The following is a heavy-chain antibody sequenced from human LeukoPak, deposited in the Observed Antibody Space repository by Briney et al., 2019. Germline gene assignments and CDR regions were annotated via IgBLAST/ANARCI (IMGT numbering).Heavy chain of an antibody. CDR1: GFIVRSNH. Sequence: GGSLRLSCAAFGFIVRSNHINWVRQAPGKGLEWVSITYSGDTTYYADSVKGRFIISRDDSKNTLSLQMNDLRVEDTAVYYCARERPDSRDLDSWGRGALVTVSS. CDR2: TYSGDTT. D-gene: IGHD1-14*01. V-gene: IGHV3-66*01. CDR3: ARERPDSRDLDS. J-gene: IGHJ4*02.